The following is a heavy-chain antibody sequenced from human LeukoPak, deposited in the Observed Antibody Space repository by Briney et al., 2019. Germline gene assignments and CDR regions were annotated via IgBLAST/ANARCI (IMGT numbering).Heavy chain of an antibody. J-gene: IGHJ4*02. CDR3: ARRGEYCSSTSCRYFDY. Sequence: GESLKISCKGSGSGFTSYWTGWLRQMPGKGLGWMGIIFPGDSDTRYSPSFQGQVTISADKSISTAYLQWSSLKASDTAMYYCARRGEYCSSTSCRYFDYWGQGTLVTVSS. D-gene: IGHD2-2*01. CDR1: GSGFTSYW. V-gene: IGHV5-51*01. CDR2: IFPGDSDT.